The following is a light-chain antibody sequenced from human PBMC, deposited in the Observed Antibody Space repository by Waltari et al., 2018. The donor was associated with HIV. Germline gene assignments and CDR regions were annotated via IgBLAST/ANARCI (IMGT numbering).Light chain of an antibody. CDR3: ETWDDRLNGVI. CDR2: SNN. Sequence: HSVLTRPPPAAGPPGQTAPISRSQSRSNIGATTIHGYQQLPGTAPEVLIYSNNQRPSGVPDRFSGSKSGTSASLTISGLQSEDEADYYCETWDDRLNGVIFGGGTKLTVL. V-gene: IGLV1-44*01. J-gene: IGLJ2*01. CDR1: RSNIGATT.